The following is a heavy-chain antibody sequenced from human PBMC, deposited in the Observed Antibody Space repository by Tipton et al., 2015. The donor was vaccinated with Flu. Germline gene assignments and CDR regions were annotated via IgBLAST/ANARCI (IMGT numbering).Heavy chain of an antibody. CDR2: VFHSGST. J-gene: IGHJ4*02. CDR3: ARLDGYNSILYYFHY. Sequence: TLSLTCAVSGYSISSGYYWGWIRQPPGKGLEWIGSVFHSGSTYYNPSLKSRVIMSVDTSKNQFSLRLNSVTAADTAVYYCARLDGYNSILYYFHYWSQGTLVTVSS. CDR1: GYSISSGYY. D-gene: IGHD1-1*01. V-gene: IGHV4-38-2*01.